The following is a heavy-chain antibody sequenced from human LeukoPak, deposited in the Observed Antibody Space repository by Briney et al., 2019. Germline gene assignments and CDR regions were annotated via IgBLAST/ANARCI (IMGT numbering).Heavy chain of an antibody. Sequence: TTSETLSLTCAVYGGSFSGYYWSWIRQPPGKGLEWIGEINHSGSTNYNPSLKSRVTISVDTSKNQFSLKLSSVTAADTAVYYCAREKGLRYFDGPLDYWGQGTLVTVSS. CDR1: GGSFSGYY. D-gene: IGHD3-9*01. J-gene: IGHJ4*02. V-gene: IGHV4-34*01. CDR2: INHSGST. CDR3: AREKGLRYFDGPLDY.